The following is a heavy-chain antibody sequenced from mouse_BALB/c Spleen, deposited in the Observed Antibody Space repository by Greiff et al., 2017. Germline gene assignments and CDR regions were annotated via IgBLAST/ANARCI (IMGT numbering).Heavy chain of an antibody. Sequence: EVHLVESGGGLVKPGGSLKLSCAASGFTFSDYYMYWVRQTPEKRLEWVATISDGGSYTYYPDSVKGRFTISRDNAKNNLYLQMSSLKSEDTAMYYCARVGGNYLAWFADWGQGTLVTVSA. J-gene: IGHJ3*01. CDR3: ARVGGNYLAWFAD. CDR1: GFTFSDYY. CDR2: ISDGGSYT. D-gene: IGHD2-1*01. V-gene: IGHV5-4*02.